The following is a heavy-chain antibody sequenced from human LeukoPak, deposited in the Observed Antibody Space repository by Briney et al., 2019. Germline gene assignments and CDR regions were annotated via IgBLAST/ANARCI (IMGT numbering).Heavy chain of an antibody. D-gene: IGHD3-22*01. CDR3: AKDQGDSSGYSYLPHPNWFDP. Sequence: GGSLRLSCAASGFTFSSYAMSWVRQAPGKGLEWVSAISGSGGSTYYADSVKGRFTISRDNSKNTLYLQMNSLRAEDTAVYYCAKDQGDSSGYSYLPHPNWFDPWGQGTLVTVSS. J-gene: IGHJ5*02. V-gene: IGHV3-23*01. CDR2: ISGSGGST. CDR1: GFTFSSYA.